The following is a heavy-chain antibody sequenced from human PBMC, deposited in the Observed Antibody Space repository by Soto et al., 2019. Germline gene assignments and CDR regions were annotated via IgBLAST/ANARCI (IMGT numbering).Heavy chain of an antibody. CDR2: IKSKTDGGTT. D-gene: IGHD2-2*01. Sequence: EVQLVESGGGLVKPGGSLRLSCAASGFTFSNAWMSWVRQAPGKGLEWVGRIKSKTDGGTTDYAVPVKGGFTISRDDSKNTLYLQMNSLKTEDTAVYYCTTGGYCSSTSCYIDYWGQGTLVTVSS. CDR3: TTGGYCSSTSCYIDY. J-gene: IGHJ4*02. V-gene: IGHV3-15*01. CDR1: GFTFSNAW.